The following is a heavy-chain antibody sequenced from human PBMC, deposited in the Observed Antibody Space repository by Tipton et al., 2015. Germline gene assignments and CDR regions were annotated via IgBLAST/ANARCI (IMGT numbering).Heavy chain of an antibody. J-gene: IGHJ4*02. V-gene: IGHV3-21*04. Sequence: SLRLSCAVSGFGFRSYSLNWVRQAPGKGLEWVSSITSSTSYIYFADSLKGRFTMSRDSANNSVFLQMNSLRTEDTALYYCTKGDRLGFEYWGQGTLVTVSS. CDR3: TKGDRLGFEY. CDR2: ITSSTSYI. D-gene: IGHD1-14*01. CDR1: GFGFRSYS.